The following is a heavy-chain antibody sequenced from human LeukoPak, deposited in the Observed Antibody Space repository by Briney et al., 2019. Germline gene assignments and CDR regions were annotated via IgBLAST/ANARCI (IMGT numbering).Heavy chain of an antibody. Sequence: MTSDTVSLMCTVAGASISSGGYYWGWIRPHPGKGLEWFGYIYYSGSTYYHPSLKSRVTISVDTSKSQFSLKLSSVTAADTAVYYCAREHSGQLWFGWGQGTLVTVSS. CDR2: IYYSGST. CDR3: AREHSGQLWFG. D-gene: IGHD5-18*01. V-gene: IGHV4-31*03. CDR1: GASISSGGYY. J-gene: IGHJ4*02.